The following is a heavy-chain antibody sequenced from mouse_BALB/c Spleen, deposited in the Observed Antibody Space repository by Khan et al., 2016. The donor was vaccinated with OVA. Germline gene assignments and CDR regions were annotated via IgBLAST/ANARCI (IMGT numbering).Heavy chain of an antibody. J-gene: IGHJ3*01. CDR2: IDPENGET. CDR3: ARSGYSAWFAY. Sequence: VQLQQSGAELVRPGALVKLSCKASGFNIKDYYIHWVKQRPEQGLEWIGWIDPENGETVYDPKFQGRATIIADTSSNTAYLQLSSLTSEDTAVYYCARSGYSAWFAYWGQGTLVTVSA. CDR1: GFNIKDYY. V-gene: IGHV14-1*02.